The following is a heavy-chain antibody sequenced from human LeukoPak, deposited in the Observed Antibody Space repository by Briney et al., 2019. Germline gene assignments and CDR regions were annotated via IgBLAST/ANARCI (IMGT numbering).Heavy chain of an antibody. J-gene: IGHJ4*02. CDR3: AKDGGYYGSGDY. CDR2: ISGDGDST. D-gene: IGHD3-10*01. V-gene: IGHV3-43*02. CDR1: GFTFADHT. Sequence: PGGSLRLSCAASGFTFADHTMHWVRQSPGKGLEWVSLISGDGDSTYYADSVKGRFTISRDSGKNSLYLQMNSLRTEDTALYYCAKDGGYYGSGDYWGQGTLVTVSS.